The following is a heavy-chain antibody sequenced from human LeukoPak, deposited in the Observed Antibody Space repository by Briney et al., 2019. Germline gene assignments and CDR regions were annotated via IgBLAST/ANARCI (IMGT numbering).Heavy chain of an antibody. V-gene: IGHV3-74*01. Sequence: GGSLRLSCGVSGFIFSDYWMHWVRQVPGKGLLWVARINTDGSSISYADSVKGRFTISRDNAKNTLYLQMNSLRAEDTAVYYCAKDHSGTPQPLFDYWGQGTLVTVSS. CDR1: GFIFSDYW. J-gene: IGHJ4*02. D-gene: IGHD1-26*01. CDR3: AKDHSGTPQPLFDY. CDR2: INTDGSSI.